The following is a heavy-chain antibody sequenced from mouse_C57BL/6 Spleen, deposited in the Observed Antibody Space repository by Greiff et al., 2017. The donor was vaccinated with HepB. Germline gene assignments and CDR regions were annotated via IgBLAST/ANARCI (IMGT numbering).Heavy chain of an antibody. CDR1: GYTFTDYN. J-gene: IGHJ3*01. D-gene: IGHD2-2*01. Sequence: EVKLVESGPELVKPGASVKIPCKASGYTFTDYNMDWVKQSHGKSLEWIGDINPNNGGTIYNQKFKGKATLTVDKSSSTAYMELRSLTSEDTAVYYCARREGIYYGYDEDWFAYWGQGTLVTVSA. CDR2: INPNNGGT. V-gene: IGHV1-18*01. CDR3: ARREGIYYGYDEDWFAY.